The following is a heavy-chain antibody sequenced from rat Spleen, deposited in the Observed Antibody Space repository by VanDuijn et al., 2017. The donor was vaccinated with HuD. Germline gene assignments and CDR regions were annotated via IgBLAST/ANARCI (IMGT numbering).Heavy chain of an antibody. CDR2: ISYDGSTP. CDR3: TRRGYLSDWYFDF. J-gene: IGHJ1*01. D-gene: IGHD4-4*01. CDR1: EFTFSNYD. V-gene: IGHV5-25*01. Sequence: EVQLVESGGGLVQPGRSMKLSCAASEFTFSNYDMAWVRQAPTKGLEWVTSISYDGSTPYYRDSVKGRFTISRDNARSTLNLQMDSLRSEDTAIYYCTRRGYLSDWYFDFWGPGTMVTVSS.